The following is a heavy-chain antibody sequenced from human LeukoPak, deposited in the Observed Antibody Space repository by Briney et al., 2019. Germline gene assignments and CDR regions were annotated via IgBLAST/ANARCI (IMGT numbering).Heavy chain of an antibody. CDR3: ARDRGYSTFDN. V-gene: IGHV3-7*01. D-gene: IGHD4-23*01. CDR2: MKEDGGEI. CDR1: GFPFSNYW. Sequence: GGSLRLSCAASGFPFSNYWMSCVRQAPGKGLEWVANMKEDGGEINYVDSVKGRFTISRDNAKNSLYLHMNSLRVEDTAVYYCARDRGYSTFDNWGQGTLVTVSS. J-gene: IGHJ5*02.